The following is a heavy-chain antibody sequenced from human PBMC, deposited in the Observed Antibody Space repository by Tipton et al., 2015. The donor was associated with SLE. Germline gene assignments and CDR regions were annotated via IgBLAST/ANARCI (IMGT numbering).Heavy chain of an antibody. Sequence: TLSLTCTVSGGSISSSSYYWGWIRQPPGKGLEWIGSIYYSGSTYYNPSLKSRVTISVNTSKNQFSLKMSFMTAADTSIYYCATSLNYYDRSGPGVWGQGTKVTVSS. V-gene: IGHV4-39*01. CDR2: IYYSGST. D-gene: IGHD3-22*01. J-gene: IGHJ3*01. CDR3: ATSLNYYDRSGPGV. CDR1: GGSISSSSYY.